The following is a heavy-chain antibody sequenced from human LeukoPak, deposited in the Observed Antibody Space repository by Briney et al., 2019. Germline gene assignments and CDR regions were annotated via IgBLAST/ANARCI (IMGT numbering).Heavy chain of an antibody. D-gene: IGHD6-13*01. J-gene: IGHJ4*02. CDR1: GFTFSNAW. CDR2: IKSKTDGGTT. V-gene: IGHV3-15*01. Sequence: PGGSLRLSCAASGFTFSNAWMSWVRQAPGEGLEWVGRIKSKTDGGTTDYAAPVEGRFTISRDDSKNTLYLQMNSLKTEDTAVYYCTTVVRAAGIPYWGQGTLVTVSS. CDR3: TTVVRAAGIPY.